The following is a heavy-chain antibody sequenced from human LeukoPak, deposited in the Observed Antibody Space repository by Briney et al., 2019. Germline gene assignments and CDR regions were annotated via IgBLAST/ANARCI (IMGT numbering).Heavy chain of an antibody. D-gene: IGHD3-10*01. CDR3: ARRRITMVRGVISSYYYYYMDV. J-gene: IGHJ6*03. V-gene: IGHV4-34*01. CDR1: GFTFSSYG. Sequence: KPRGSLRLSCAASGFTFSSYGMSWVRQAPGKGLVWVGEINHSGSTNYNPSLKSRVTISVDTSKNQFSLKLSSVTAADTAVYYCARRRITMVRGVISSYYYYYMDVWGKGTTVTVSS. CDR2: INHSGST.